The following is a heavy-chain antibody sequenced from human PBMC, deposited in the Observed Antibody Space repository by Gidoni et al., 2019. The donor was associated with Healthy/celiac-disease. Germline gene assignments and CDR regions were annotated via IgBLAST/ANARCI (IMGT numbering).Heavy chain of an antibody. D-gene: IGHD3-16*02. CDR2: ISGRGGST. J-gene: IGHJ3*02. V-gene: IGHV3-23*01. CDR3: AKDLPPNVWGSYRLHAFDI. CDR1: GVNLSSYA. Sequence: EVQLLESGGGLVQPGGSLRLSCAASGVNLSSYARSGVRQAPGKGLEWVSAISGRGGSTSYADSVTGRFTISRDNSKNTLYLQMNSLRAEDTAVYYCAKDLPPNVWGSYRLHAFDIWGQGTMVTVSS.